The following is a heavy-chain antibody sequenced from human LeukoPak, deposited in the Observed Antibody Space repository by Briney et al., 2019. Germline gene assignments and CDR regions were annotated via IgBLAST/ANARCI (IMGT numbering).Heavy chain of an antibody. CDR3: ARGNSKVITLGGVIADD. CDR2: ISSSGSTI. Sequence: GGSLRLSCAASGFTFSSYEMNWVRQAPGKGLEWVSYISSSGSTIYYADSVKGRFTISRDNAKNSLYLQMNSLRAEDTAVYYCARGNSKVITLGGVIADDWGQGTLVTVSS. V-gene: IGHV3-48*03. J-gene: IGHJ4*02. CDR1: GFTFSSYE. D-gene: IGHD3-16*02.